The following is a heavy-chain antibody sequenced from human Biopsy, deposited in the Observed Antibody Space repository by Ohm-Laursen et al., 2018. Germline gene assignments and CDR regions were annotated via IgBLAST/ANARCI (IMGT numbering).Heavy chain of an antibody. CDR2: VNPNSGAT. D-gene: IGHD1-26*01. CDR1: GYTFTDYS. J-gene: IGHJ2*01. CDR3: ARGGLNYWYFDL. Sequence: SVKVSCNASGYTFTDYSLHWVRQAPGQGLEWMGWVNPNSGATNYAQKFQGRVTMTSDTSISTAYIELSRLRSDDTAVYYCARGGLNYWYFDLWGRGTLVTVSS. V-gene: IGHV1-2*02.